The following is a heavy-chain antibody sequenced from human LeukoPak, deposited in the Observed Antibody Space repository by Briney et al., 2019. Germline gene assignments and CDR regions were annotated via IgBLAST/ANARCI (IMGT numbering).Heavy chain of an antibody. V-gene: IGHV4-34*01. J-gene: IGHJ4*02. CDR2: INHSGST. CDR3: ARWRGYCSGGSCYPYYFDY. CDR1: GGSFSGYY. D-gene: IGHD2-15*01. Sequence: SETLSLTCAVYGGSFSGYYWSWIRQPPGKGLEWIGEINHSGSTNYNPSLKSRVTISVDTSKNRFSLKLSSVTAAGTAVYYCARWRGYCSGGSCYPYYFDYWGQGTPVTVSS.